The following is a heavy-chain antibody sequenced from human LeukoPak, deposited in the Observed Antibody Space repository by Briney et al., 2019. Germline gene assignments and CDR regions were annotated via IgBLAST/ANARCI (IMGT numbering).Heavy chain of an antibody. V-gene: IGHV1-18*01. J-gene: IGHJ4*02. CDR2: ISDYSGNP. CDR3: ARDSLLAAPYTDH. CDR1: GYTFTSYG. Sequence: ASVKVSCEASGYTFTSYGISWVRQAPGQGLEWMGWISDYSGNPNYAQKFQGRVTMTADTFTSTAYMELRSLRSDDTAVYFCARDSLLAAPYTDHWGQGTLVTVSS. D-gene: IGHD3-10*01.